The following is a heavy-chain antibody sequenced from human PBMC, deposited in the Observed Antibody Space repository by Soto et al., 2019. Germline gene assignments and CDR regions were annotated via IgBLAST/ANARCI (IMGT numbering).Heavy chain of an antibody. CDR2: ISRSDSDV. J-gene: IGHJ4*02. CDR1: GFTFSDYY. CDR3: ATGEVSGAADY. V-gene: IGHV3-11*01. Sequence: QVQLVESGGGLGKPGGSLRLSCAASGFTFSDYYMSWIRQAPGKGLEWVSHISRSDSDVFPADSVKGRFTISRENAKNSLYLQMNSLRAEDTATYYWATGEVSGAADYRVQGTLGTVSS. D-gene: IGHD6-19*01.